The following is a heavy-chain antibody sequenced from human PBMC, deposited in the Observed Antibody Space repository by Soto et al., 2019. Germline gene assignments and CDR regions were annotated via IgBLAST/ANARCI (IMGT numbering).Heavy chain of an antibody. CDR3: AISLNWKTPCAFDI. J-gene: IGHJ3*02. CDR1: GGTFSSYA. Sequence: QVQLVQSGAEVKKPGSSVKVSCKASGGTFSSYAISWVRQAPGQGLEWMGGIIPIFGTANYAQKFQGRVTITADEPTSTAYMELSSLRSEDTAVYYCAISLNWKTPCAFDIWGQGTMVTVSS. D-gene: IGHD1-1*01. CDR2: IIPIFGTA. V-gene: IGHV1-69*12.